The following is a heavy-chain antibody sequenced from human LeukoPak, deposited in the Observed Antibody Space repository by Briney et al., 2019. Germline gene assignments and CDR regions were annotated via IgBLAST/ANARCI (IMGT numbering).Heavy chain of an antibody. CDR3: TRGPLWAFDI. V-gene: IGHV3-23*01. Sequence: GGSLRLSCAASGFTFSSYAMSWVRQTPGKGLECVSAISGSGGSIYYADSVKGRFTISRDNSKNTLYLQMNSLRAEDTAVYYCTRGPLWAFDIWGQGTMVTVSS. CDR2: ISGSGGSI. J-gene: IGHJ3*02. CDR1: GFTFSSYA.